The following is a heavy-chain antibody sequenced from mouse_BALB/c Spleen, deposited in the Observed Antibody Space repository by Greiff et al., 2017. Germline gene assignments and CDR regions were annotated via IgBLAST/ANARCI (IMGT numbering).Heavy chain of an antibody. J-gene: IGHJ4*01. CDR1: GYTFTSYW. D-gene: IGHD3-1*01. V-gene: IGHV1-69*02. Sequence: QVQLQQPGAELVRPGASVKLSCKASGYTFTSYWINWVKQRPGQGLEWIGNIYPSDSYTNYNQKFKDKATLTVDKSSSTAYMQLSSQTSEDSAVYYCTREGRRAGAMDYWGQGTSVTVSS. CDR3: TREGRRAGAMDY. CDR2: IYPSDSYT.